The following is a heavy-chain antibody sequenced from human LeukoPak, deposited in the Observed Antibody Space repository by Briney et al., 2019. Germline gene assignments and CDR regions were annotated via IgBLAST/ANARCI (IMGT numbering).Heavy chain of an antibody. D-gene: IGHD2-21*01. CDR3: ARDFAGEGDY. CDR2: ISPSSTYI. CDR1: GFTFSSYT. Sequence: GGSLRLSCAASGFTFSSYTMNWVRQAPGKGLEWVSSISPSSTYIYYADSLKGRFTISRDNAKNSLYLQMNSLRAEGTAVYYCARDFAGEGDYWGQGTLVTVSS. V-gene: IGHV3-21*01. J-gene: IGHJ4*02.